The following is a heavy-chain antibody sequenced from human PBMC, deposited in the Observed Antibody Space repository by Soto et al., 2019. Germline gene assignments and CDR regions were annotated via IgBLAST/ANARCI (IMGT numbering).Heavy chain of an antibody. Sequence: PSETLSLNCPVSGGSISSGGYYWRWIRQHPGKGLEWIGYIYYSGSTYYNPSLKSRVTISVDTSKNQFSLKLSSVTAADTAVYYCARLNPDLPTLANLNVFDYWGQGTLVTVSS. CDR1: GGSISSGGYY. CDR3: ARLNPDLPTLANLNVFDY. J-gene: IGHJ4*02. CDR2: IYYSGST. V-gene: IGHV4-31*03. D-gene: IGHD2-21*01.